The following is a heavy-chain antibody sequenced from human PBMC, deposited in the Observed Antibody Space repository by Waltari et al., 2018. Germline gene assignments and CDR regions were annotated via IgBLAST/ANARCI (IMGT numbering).Heavy chain of an antibody. CDR3: AVYSSSWYVDY. D-gene: IGHD6-13*01. V-gene: IGHV4-4*02. CDR1: GGSIRSSNW. J-gene: IGHJ4*02. Sequence: QVQLQESGPGLVKPSGTLSLTCAVSGGSIRSSNWLSWVRQPPGKGLEWIGEISHSGVTNYNPALKSRVTISVDKSKNQCSLKLSSGTAADTAVYYCAVYSSSWYVDYWGQGTLVTVSS. CDR2: ISHSGVT.